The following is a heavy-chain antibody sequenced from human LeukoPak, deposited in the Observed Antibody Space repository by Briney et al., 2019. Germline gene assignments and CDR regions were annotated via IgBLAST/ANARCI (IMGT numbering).Heavy chain of an antibody. J-gene: IGHJ4*02. V-gene: IGHV3-74*01. Sequence: GGSLRLSCAAPGFTFSSYCMHWVRQAPGKGLVWVSRIHSTGAYIDYADSVKGRFTISRDNAKNTLYLQMNSLRAEDTAVYFCVRSPDWAFFDHWGQGALVTVSS. CDR2: IHSTGAYI. CDR3: VRSPDWAFFDH. CDR1: GFTFSSYC. D-gene: IGHD3/OR15-3a*01.